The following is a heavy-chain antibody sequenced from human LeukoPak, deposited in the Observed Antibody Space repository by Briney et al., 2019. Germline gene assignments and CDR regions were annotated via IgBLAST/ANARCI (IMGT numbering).Heavy chain of an antibody. Sequence: GGSLRLSCAASGFTFSSYAMHWVRQAPGKGLEWVSAISSSAGSTDYADSVRGRFTVSRDNSKNTLYLQMNSLRAEDTAVYYCAKFSSSGWSRSTNRWGQGTLVTVPS. V-gene: IGHV3-23*01. CDR3: AKFSSSGWSRSTNR. J-gene: IGHJ4*02. D-gene: IGHD6-19*01. CDR1: GFTFSSYA. CDR2: ISSSAGST.